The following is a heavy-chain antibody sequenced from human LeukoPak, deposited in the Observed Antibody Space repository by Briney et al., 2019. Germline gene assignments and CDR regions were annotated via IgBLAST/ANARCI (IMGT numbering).Heavy chain of an antibody. D-gene: IGHD2-8*01. J-gene: IGHJ6*02. V-gene: IGHV1-2*06. Sequence: ASVKVSCKSSGYTFTGHYLYWVRQAPGQGLEWMGRINPNNGHTNNGQRFQGRVTMTRDTSISTAYMQLSGLRYDDTAVYFCARDGQYPSIWYAGGRVNGIIWAFWAQGPRV. CDR1: GYTFTGHY. CDR2: INPNNGHT. CDR3: ARDGQYPSIWYAGGRVNGIIWAF.